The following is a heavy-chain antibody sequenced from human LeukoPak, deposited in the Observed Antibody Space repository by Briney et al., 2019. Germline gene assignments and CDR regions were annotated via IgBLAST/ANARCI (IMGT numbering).Heavy chain of an antibody. CDR1: GFTFSSYA. V-gene: IGHV3-30*04. D-gene: IGHD1-26*01. CDR2: ISYDGTNK. CDR3: ARDYKVGATGRGLGY. Sequence: GGSLRLSCAASGFTFSSYAMHWVRQAPGKGLEWVAIISYDGTNKYYADSVKGRFTISRDNSKNTLYLQMNSLRSDDTAVYYCARDYKVGATGRGLGYWGQGTLVTVSS. J-gene: IGHJ4*02.